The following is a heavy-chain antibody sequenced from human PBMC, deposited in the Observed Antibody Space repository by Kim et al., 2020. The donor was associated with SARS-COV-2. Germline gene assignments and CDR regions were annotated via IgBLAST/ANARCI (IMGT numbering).Heavy chain of an antibody. CDR3: AKDSNFHLWFGDAFDI. CDR1: GFTFDDYA. D-gene: IGHD3-10*01. V-gene: IGHV3-9*01. J-gene: IGHJ3*02. CDR2: ISRNSGSI. Sequence: GGSLRLSCAASGFTFDDYAMHWVRQAPGKGLEWVSGISRNSGSIGYADSVKGRFTISRDNAKNSLYLQMNSLRAEDTALYYCAKDSNFHLWFGDAFDIWGQGTMVTVSS.